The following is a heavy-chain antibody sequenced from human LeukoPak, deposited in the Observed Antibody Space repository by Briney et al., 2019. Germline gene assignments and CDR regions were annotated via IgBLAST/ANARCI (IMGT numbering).Heavy chain of an antibody. CDR1: GNTLNELS. CDR3: ARVGAVADFDY. J-gene: IGHJ4*02. Sequence: ASVKVSCKVSGNTLNELSMHWVRQAPGKGLEWMGGFDVEDGETMYAQKFQGRVTMTRNTSISTAYMELSSLRSEDTAVYYCARVGAVADFDYWGQGTLVTVSS. V-gene: IGHV1-24*01. D-gene: IGHD6-19*01. CDR2: FDVEDGET.